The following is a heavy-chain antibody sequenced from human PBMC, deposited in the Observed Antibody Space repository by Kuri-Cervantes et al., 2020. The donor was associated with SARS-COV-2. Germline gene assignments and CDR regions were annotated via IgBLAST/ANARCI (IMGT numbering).Heavy chain of an antibody. CDR1: GGSFSGYY. J-gene: IGHJ6*02. D-gene: IGHD3-3*01. V-gene: IGHV4-34*01. Sequence: GSLRLSCAVYGGSFSGYYWSWIRQPPGEGLEWIGEINHSGSTNYNPSLKSRVTISVDTSKNQFSLKLSSVTAADTAVYYCARGSYDFWSGYYYYYGMDVWGQGTTVTVSS. CDR2: INHSGST. CDR3: ARGSYDFWSGYYYYYGMDV.